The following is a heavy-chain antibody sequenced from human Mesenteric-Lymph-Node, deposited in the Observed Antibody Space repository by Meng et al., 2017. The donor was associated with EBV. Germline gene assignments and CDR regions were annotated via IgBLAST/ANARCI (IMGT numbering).Heavy chain of an antibody. V-gene: IGHV1-69*14. CDR1: GVTFRNSA. CDR2: IVPNVGTG. CDR3: AMSRAGHWNLLDN. D-gene: IGHD1-1*01. Sequence: VLLVTAGVVAKKLWSSVKVPCTSSGVTFRNSAFRWVRQAPGQGLELVGAIVPNVGTGRYSQKFQGRVTITADRSTNTVYIEVSSLTSEDTAVYYCAMSRAGHWNLLDNWGQGTLVTVSS. J-gene: IGHJ4*02.